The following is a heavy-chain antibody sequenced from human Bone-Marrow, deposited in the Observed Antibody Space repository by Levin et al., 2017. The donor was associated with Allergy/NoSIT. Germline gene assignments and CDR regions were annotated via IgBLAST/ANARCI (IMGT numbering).Heavy chain of an antibody. V-gene: IGHV3-30*18. CDR2: ISYDGGYK. Sequence: GESLKISCVVSGFTFTNYGFHWVRQAPGRGLEWVAVISYDGGYKSYADSVKGRFSISRDNSKNTLFLQVNNLRTDDTAVYYCAKGLGGSGSQLNVIDYWGQGTLVTVSS. D-gene: IGHD3-10*01. CDR3: AKGLGGSGSQLNVIDY. J-gene: IGHJ4*02. CDR1: GFTFTNYG.